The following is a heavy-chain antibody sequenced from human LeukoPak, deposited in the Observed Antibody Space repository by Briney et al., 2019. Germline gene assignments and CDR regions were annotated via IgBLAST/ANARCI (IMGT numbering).Heavy chain of an antibody. CDR3: ARYGRNWDLDS. D-gene: IGHD7-27*01. CDR2: IKQDGSEK. V-gene: IGHV3-7*01. J-gene: IGHJ4*02. Sequence: GGSLRLSCAVSGFTFSSNWMSWVRQAPGKGLEWVAHIKQDGSEKYYVDSVKGRYTISRDNAQNSLYLQMNILRVEDTAVYYCARYGRNWDLDSWGQGTLVTVSS. CDR1: GFTFSSNW.